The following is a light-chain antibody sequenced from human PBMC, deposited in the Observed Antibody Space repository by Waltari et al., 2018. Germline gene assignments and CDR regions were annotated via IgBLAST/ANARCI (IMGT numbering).Light chain of an antibody. CDR3: QQYYTTPPV. J-gene: IGKJ5*01. V-gene: IGKV4-1*01. CDR1: QVVLYSSNNKNY. Sequence: DIVMTRSPDSLAVSLGERATINCKSSQVVLYSSNNKNYLAWYHQKPGQPPKLLIYWSSTRESVVPDRVSGSGPGTDFTHAITCLQAEDVALYYCQQYYTTPPVFGQGTRLEIK. CDR2: WSS.